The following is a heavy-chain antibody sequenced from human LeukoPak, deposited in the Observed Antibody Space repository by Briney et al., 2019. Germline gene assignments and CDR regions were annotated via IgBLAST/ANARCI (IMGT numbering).Heavy chain of an antibody. CDR1: GXTVSSNY. Sequence: PGGSLRLSCSASGXTVSSNYVSWVRQAPGKGLEWVSVIYSGGSTYYADSVRGRFTISRDKSKNTLYLQMNSLRVEDTAVYYCARGLYVDTTMPILYWGQGTVVTVSS. CDR2: IYSGGST. CDR3: ARGLYVDTTMPILY. V-gene: IGHV3-53*01. J-gene: IGHJ4*02. D-gene: IGHD5-18*01.